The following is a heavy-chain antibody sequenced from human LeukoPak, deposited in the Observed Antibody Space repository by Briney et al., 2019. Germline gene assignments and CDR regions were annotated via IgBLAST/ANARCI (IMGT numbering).Heavy chain of an antibody. V-gene: IGHV3-64*01. CDR2: ISSNGGST. J-gene: IGHJ4*02. CDR3: AAGRGTTAFDY. D-gene: IGHD1-1*01. CDR1: GFTFSSYA. Sequence: GGSLRLPCAASGFTFSSYAMHWVRQAPGKGLEYVSAISSNGGSTYYANSVKGRFTISRDNSKNTLYLQMGSLRAEDMAVYYCAAGRGTTAFDYWGQGTLVTVSS.